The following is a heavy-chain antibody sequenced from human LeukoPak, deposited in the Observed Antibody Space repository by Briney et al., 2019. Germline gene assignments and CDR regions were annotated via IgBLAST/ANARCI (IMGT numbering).Heavy chain of an antibody. CDR1: GFTVSSNY. Sequence: GGSLRLSCAASGFTVSSNYMSWVRQAPGKGLEWVSVIYSGGSTYHADSVKGRFTISRDNSKNTLYLQMNSLRAEDTAVYYCARAGRIAVAGYYYGMDVWGKGTTVTVSS. CDR2: IYSGGST. D-gene: IGHD6-19*01. J-gene: IGHJ6*04. V-gene: IGHV3-53*01. CDR3: ARAGRIAVAGYYYGMDV.